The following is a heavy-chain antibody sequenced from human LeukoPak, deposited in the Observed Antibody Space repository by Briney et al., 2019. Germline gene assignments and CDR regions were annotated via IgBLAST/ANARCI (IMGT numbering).Heavy chain of an antibody. CDR1: GGSISSYY. Sequence: SETLSLTCTVSGGSISSYYWSWIRQPPGKGLEWIGYIYYSGSTNYNPSLKSRVTISVDTSKNQFSLKLSSVTAADTAVYYCASLYSSSPLSADAFDIWGQGTMVTVSS. D-gene: IGHD6-6*01. CDR2: IYYSGST. CDR3: ASLYSSSPLSADAFDI. V-gene: IGHV4-59*01. J-gene: IGHJ3*02.